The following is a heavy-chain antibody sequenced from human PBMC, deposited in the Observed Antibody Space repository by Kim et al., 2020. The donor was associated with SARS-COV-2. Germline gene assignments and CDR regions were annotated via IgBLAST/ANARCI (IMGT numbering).Heavy chain of an antibody. CDR3: ARGRGITMVRGAGPQPFDY. J-gene: IGHJ4*02. Sequence: SETLSLTCAVSGGSISSGGYSWSWIRQPPGKGLEWIGYIYHSGSTYYNPSLKSRVTISVDRSKNQFSLKLSSVTAADTAVYYCARGRGITMVRGAGPQPFDYWGQGTLVTVSS. CDR2: IYHSGST. CDR1: GGSISSGGYS. D-gene: IGHD3-10*01. V-gene: IGHV4-30-2*01.